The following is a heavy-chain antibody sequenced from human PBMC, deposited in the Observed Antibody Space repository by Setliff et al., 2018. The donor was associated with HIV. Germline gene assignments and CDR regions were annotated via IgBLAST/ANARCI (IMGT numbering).Heavy chain of an antibody. CDR2: INSNNGGT. Sequence: GASVKVSCKAPGDTFTGYYMHWVRQAPGQGLEWMGWINSNNGGTKYAQNFQDRVTMTRDTSINTAYMELSRLRSDDTAVYYCAREYDVLTGYYISAFDIWGQGTMVTVSS. J-gene: IGHJ3*02. V-gene: IGHV1-2*02. CDR1: GDTFTGYY. CDR3: AREYDVLTGYYISAFDI. D-gene: IGHD3-9*01.